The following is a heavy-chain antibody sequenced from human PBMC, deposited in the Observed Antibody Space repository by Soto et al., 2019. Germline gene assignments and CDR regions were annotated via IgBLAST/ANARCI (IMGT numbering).Heavy chain of an antibody. J-gene: IGHJ6*02. Sequence: QVQLQQWGAGLLKPSETLSLTCAVYGGSFSGYYWSWIRQPPGKGLEWIGEINHSGSTNYNPSLKRRVTISVDTSKNQFSLKLSSVTAADTAVYYCARAPRGFLSRYGMDVWGQGTTVTVSS. V-gene: IGHV4-34*01. CDR1: GGSFSGYY. CDR2: INHSGST. CDR3: ARAPRGFLSRYGMDV.